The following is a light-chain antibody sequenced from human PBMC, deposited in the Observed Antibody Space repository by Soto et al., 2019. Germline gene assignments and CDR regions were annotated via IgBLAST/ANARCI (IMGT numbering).Light chain of an antibody. V-gene: IGKV1-33*01. CDR3: QQYENLPT. CDR1: QNINNY. CDR2: DAS. Sequence: DIQMTQSASSVSASVGDRGKINCQASQNINNYLNWYQQKPGRAPKLLIYDASNLEAGVPSRFRGSGSGTDFTFTISRLQPEDIATYYCQQYENLPTFGQGTRLEI. J-gene: IGKJ5*01.